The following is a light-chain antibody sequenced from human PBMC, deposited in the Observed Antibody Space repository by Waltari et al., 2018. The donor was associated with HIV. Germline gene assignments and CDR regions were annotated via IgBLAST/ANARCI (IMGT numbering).Light chain of an antibody. J-gene: IGKJ4*01. Sequence: DIQFTPSPSFLSTSVGDRVTNTCRASQGISSYLAWYQQKPGKAPQLLIYAASTLQSGVPSRFSGSGSGTEFTLTISSLQPEDFATYYCQQLNSYPRTFGGGTKVDIK. CDR3: QQLNSYPRT. CDR2: AAS. CDR1: QGISSY. V-gene: IGKV1-9*01.